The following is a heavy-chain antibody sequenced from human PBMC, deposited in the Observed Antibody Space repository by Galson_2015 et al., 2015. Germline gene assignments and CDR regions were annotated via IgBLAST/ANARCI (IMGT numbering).Heavy chain of an antibody. J-gene: IGHJ6*02. CDR3: ARFTDYGDYYYGMDV. CDR1: GFTFSSYW. Sequence: SLRLSCAASGFTFSSYWMSWVRQAPGKGLEWVANIRQDGSEKYYVDSVKGRFTISRDNAKNSLYLQMNSLRAEDTAVYYCARFTDYGDYYYGMDVWAKGPRSPSP. V-gene: IGHV3-7*03. D-gene: IGHD4-17*01. CDR2: IRQDGSEK.